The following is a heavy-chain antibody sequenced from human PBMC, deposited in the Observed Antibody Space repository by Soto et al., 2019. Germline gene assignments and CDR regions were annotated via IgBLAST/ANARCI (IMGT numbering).Heavy chain of an antibody. D-gene: IGHD3-22*01. CDR2: IKPDGSEK. CDR3: ARDYEFGFDI. V-gene: IGHV3-7*01. Sequence: EVQLVESGGGLVQPGGSLRLSCEASAFTLSSYWLSWVRQAPGKGLEWVANIKPDGSEKYYVDSVKGRFTISRDNTKNSLYLQMSTLRPEETAIYYCARDYEFGFDIWGQGTLVTVS. CDR1: AFTLSSYW. J-gene: IGHJ3*02.